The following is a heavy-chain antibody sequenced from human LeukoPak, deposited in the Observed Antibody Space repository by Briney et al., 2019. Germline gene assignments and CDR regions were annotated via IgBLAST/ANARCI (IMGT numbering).Heavy chain of an antibody. V-gene: IGHV1-18*01. J-gene: IGHJ5*02. D-gene: IGHD6-13*01. Sequence: GASVKVSYKASGYTFTSYGISWVRQAPGQGLEWMGWFSAYNGNTNYAQKLQGRVTMTTDTSTSTAYMELRSLGSDDTAVYYCARTRQYSSSWYCWFDPWGQGTLVTVSS. CDR3: ARTRQYSSSWYCWFDP. CDR1: GYTFTSYG. CDR2: FSAYNGNT.